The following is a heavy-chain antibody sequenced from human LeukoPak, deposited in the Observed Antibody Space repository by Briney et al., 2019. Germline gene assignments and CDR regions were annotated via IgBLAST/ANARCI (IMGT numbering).Heavy chain of an antibody. V-gene: IGHV1-18*01. J-gene: IGHJ5*02. D-gene: IGHD5-24*01. CDR1: GYTFSSYG. CDR2: ISAYKGNT. Sequence: GASVNVSCMASGYTFSSYGITWVRQAPGQGLEWMGWISAYKGNTKYAQKLQGRVIMTTDTSTSTAYMEMRSLRSDDTAVYFCARDLTRDGYTWFDPWGQGTLVTVSS. CDR3: ARDLTRDGYTWFDP.